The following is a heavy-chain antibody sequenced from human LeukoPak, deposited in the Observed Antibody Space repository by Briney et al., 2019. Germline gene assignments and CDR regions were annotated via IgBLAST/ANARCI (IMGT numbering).Heavy chain of an antibody. Sequence: PGGSLRLSCAASGCTFSDYYMSWIRQAPGKGLEWVSYISGSTSYTNYADSVKGRFTISRDNAKNSLYLQMNSLRAEDTAAYFCEVGYYAGDRCYSGGSGWFDSWGQGTLVTVSS. CDR1: GCTFSDYY. J-gene: IGHJ5*01. CDR2: ISGSTSYT. D-gene: IGHD2-15*01. V-gene: IGHV3-11*06. CDR3: EVGYYAGDRCYSGGSGWFDS.